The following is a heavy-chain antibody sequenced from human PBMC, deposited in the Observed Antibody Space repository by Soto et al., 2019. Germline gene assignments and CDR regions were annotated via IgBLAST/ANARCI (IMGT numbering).Heavy chain of an antibody. CDR1: GGTFSSYA. J-gene: IGHJ4*02. CDR2: IIPIFGTA. D-gene: IGHD1-26*01. V-gene: IGHV1-69*13. Sequence: ASVKVSCKASGGTFSSYAISWVRQAPGQGLEWMGGIIPIFGTANYAQKFQGRVTITADESTSTAYMELSSLRSEDTAVYYCARVGASPDPNFDYWGQGTLVTVSS. CDR3: ARVGASPDPNFDY.